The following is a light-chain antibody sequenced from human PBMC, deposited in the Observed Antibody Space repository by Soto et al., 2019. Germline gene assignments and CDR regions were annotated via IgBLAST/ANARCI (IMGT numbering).Light chain of an antibody. V-gene: IGKV1-39*01. J-gene: IGKJ5*01. CDR2: AAS. Sequence: DIHLTQSPSPLSASVRDRVAITCLASQSISNYLNWYQQKPGKAPKVLIYAASNLQSGVPPRFSGSGSGTDFTFTISSLQPEDVATYFCQQSDRTPITFGQGTRLEIK. CDR3: QQSDRTPIT. CDR1: QSISNY.